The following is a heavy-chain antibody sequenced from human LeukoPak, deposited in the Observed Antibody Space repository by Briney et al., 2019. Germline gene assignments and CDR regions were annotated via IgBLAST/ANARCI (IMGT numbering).Heavy chain of an antibody. V-gene: IGHV1-69*04. CDR1: GYTFTSYA. D-gene: IGHD6-13*01. J-gene: IGHJ5*02. CDR3: ARATHSSSWYWFDP. CDR2: IIPILGIA. Sequence: SVKVSCKASGYTFTSYAISWVRQAPGQGLEWMGRIIPILGIANYAQKFQGRVTITADKSTSTAYMELSSLRSEDTAVYYCARATHSSSWYWFDPWGQGTLVTVSS.